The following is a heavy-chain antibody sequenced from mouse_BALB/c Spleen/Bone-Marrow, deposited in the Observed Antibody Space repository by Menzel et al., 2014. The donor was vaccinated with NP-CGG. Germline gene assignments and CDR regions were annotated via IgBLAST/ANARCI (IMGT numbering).Heavy chain of an antibody. J-gene: IGHJ4*01. CDR3: VRWITTATYAMDY. CDR2: IWPGGSI. CDR1: GFSLTNFG. D-gene: IGHD1-2*01. V-gene: IGHV2-9*02. Sequence: QVQLQQSGPGLVAPTQSLSITCTVSGFSLTNFGVHWIRQPPGKGLEWLGVIWPGGSINYNLALISRLNISKDNSKSQVFLKMNSLQNDDTAIYYCVRWITTATYAMDYWGQGTSVTVSS.